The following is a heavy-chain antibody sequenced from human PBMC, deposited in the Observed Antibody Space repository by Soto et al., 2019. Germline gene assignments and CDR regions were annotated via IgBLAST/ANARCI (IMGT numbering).Heavy chain of an antibody. CDR2: IKQDGSEK. Sequence: GGSLRLSCAASGFTFSSYWMSWVRQAPGKGLEWVANIKQDGSEKYYVDSVKGRFTSSRDNAKNSLYLQMNSLRAEDAAVYYCARDRGITMVRGVINDAFDIWGQGTMVTVSS. CDR3: ARDRGITMVRGVINDAFDI. V-gene: IGHV3-7*03. J-gene: IGHJ3*02. CDR1: GFTFSSYW. D-gene: IGHD3-10*01.